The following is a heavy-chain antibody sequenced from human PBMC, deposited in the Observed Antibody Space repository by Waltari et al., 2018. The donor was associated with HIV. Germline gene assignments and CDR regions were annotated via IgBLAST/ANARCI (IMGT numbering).Heavy chain of an antibody. D-gene: IGHD3-22*01. Sequence: QVQLQESGPGLVKPSETLSLTCAVSGGSISSYYWSWIRQPPGKGLEWIGYIYYSGSTNYNPSVRRRVTISVDTSKNEFSLKLSSVTAADTAVYYCARGRGLGDTSGDYFLNWFDPWGQGTLVTVSS. J-gene: IGHJ5*02. V-gene: IGHV4-59*01. CDR2: IYYSGST. CDR3: ARGRGLGDTSGDYFLNWFDP. CDR1: GGSISSYY.